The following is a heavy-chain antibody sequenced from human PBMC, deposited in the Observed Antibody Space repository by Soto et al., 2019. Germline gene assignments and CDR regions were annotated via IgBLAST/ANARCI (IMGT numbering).Heavy chain of an antibody. CDR2: ISAYNGNT. V-gene: IGHV1-18*04. CDR3: ARDLFPLSLDY. J-gene: IGHJ4*02. Sequence: ASVKVSCNASGYTFTSYGISWARQAPGQGLEWMGWISAYNGNTNYAQKLQGRVTMTTDTSTSTAYMELRSLRSDDTAVYYCARDLFPLSLDYWGQGTLVTVSS. D-gene: IGHD3-10*02. CDR1: GYTFTSYG.